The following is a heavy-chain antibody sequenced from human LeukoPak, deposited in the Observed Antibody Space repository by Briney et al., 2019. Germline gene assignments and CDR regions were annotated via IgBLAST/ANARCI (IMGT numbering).Heavy chain of an antibody. CDR1: GYTFTSYA. V-gene: IGHV1-3*01. Sequence: GASVKVSCTASGYTFTSYAMHWVRQAPGQRLEWMGWINAGNGNTKYSQKFQGRVTITRDTSASTAYMELSSLRSEDTAVYYCARDIGNGWGNYFDYWGQGTLVTVSS. J-gene: IGHJ4*02. D-gene: IGHD6-19*01. CDR3: ARDIGNGWGNYFDY. CDR2: INAGNGNT.